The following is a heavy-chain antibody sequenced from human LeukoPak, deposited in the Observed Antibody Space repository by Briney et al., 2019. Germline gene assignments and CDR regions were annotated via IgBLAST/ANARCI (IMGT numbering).Heavy chain of an antibody. D-gene: IGHD3-22*01. CDR2: IYYSGST. J-gene: IGHJ4*02. Sequence: PSETLSLTCTVSGGSISSSSYYWGWIRQPPGKGLEWIGSIYYSGSTYYNPSLKSRVTISVDTSKNQFSLKLSSVTAADTAVYYCARHLVTEDKDYYDSSGYLIPFFDYWGQGTLVTVSS. CDR3: ARHLVTEDKDYYDSSGYLIPFFDY. CDR1: GGSISSSSYY. V-gene: IGHV4-39*01.